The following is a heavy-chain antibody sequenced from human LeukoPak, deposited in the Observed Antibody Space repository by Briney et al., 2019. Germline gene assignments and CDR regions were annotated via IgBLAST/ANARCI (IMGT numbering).Heavy chain of an antibody. CDR2: ISAYNGNT. CDR3: VRVEDIVVVPAASGVPYYFDY. V-gene: IGHV1-18*01. CDR1: GYTFTSYG. J-gene: IGHJ4*02. D-gene: IGHD2-2*01. Sequence: ASVKVSCKASGYTFTSYGISWVRQAPGQGLEWMGWISAYNGNTNYAQKLQGRVTMTTDTSTSTAYMELRSLRSDDTAVYYCVRVEDIVVVPAASGVPYYFDYWGQGTLVTVSS.